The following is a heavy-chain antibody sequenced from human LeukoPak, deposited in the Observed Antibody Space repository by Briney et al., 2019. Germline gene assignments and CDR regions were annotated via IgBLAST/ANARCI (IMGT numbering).Heavy chain of an antibody. J-gene: IGHJ4*02. CDR3: ASSGTTVSPEYYFDY. V-gene: IGHV3-21*01. Sequence: GGSLRLSCAASGFTFSSYSMNWVRQAPGKGLEWVSSISSSSSYIYYADSVKGRFTISRDNAKNSLYLQMNSLRAEDTAVYYCASSGTTVSPEYYFDYWGQGTLVTVSS. CDR1: GFTFSSYS. D-gene: IGHD1-7*01. CDR2: ISSSSSYI.